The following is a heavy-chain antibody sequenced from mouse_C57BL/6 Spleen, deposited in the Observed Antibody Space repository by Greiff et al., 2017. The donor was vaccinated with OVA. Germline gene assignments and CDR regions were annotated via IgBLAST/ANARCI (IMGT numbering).Heavy chain of an antibody. Sequence: VQLQQPGAELVAPGASVTLSCTASGFTFTSYWMRWVKQRPGQGLEWIGMIPPNSGSTNYNEKFTSKATLTVDKSSSTAYMQLSSLTSEDSAVYYGARGVLNWDDAMGCWGKGTTVT. D-gene: IGHD4-1*01. V-gene: IGHV1-64*01. CDR1: GFTFTSYW. CDR3: ARGVLNWDDAMGC. J-gene: IGHJ4*01. CDR2: IPPNSGST.